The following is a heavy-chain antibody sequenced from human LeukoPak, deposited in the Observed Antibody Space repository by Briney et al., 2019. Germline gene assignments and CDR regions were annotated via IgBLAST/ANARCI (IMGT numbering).Heavy chain of an antibody. CDR2: IYHSGST. J-gene: IGHJ4*02. CDR3: ARGSFPDVGALLFDY. CDR1: GGSISSSNW. D-gene: IGHD1-26*01. Sequence: PSGTLSLTCAVSGGSISSSNWWSWVRQPPGKGLEWIGEIYHSGSTNYNPSLKSRVTISVDKSKNQFSLKLSSVTAADTAVYYCARGSFPDVGALLFDYWGQGTLVTVSS. V-gene: IGHV4-4*02.